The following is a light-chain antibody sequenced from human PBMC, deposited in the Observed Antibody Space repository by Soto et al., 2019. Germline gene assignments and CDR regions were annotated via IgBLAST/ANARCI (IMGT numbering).Light chain of an antibody. CDR1: NSNVGAGYD. J-gene: IGLJ3*02. CDR2: RNS. Sequence: QSVLTQPPSVSGAPGQSVTLSCTGSNSNVGAGYDVHSYQQFPGTAPKLVIYRNSNRPSGIPDRFSCAKSGASASLDITVLQPEDEAVYYCQSYYSSLSGARVFGGGTKLTVL. CDR3: QSYYSSLSGARV. V-gene: IGLV1-40*01.